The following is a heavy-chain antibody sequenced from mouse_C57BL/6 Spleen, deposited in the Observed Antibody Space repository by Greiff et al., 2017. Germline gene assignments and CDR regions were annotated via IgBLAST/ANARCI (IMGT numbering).Heavy chain of an antibody. CDR3: ARWGDYDYAMDY. Sequence: VQLQESGAELVRPGASVKLSCKASGYTFTDYYINWVKQRPGQGLEWIARIYPGSGNTYYNEKFKGKATLTAEKSSSTAYMQLSSLTSADSAVYFCARWGDYDYAMDYWGQGTSVTVSS. J-gene: IGHJ4*01. CDR2: IYPGSGNT. CDR1: GYTFTDYY. V-gene: IGHV1-76*01. D-gene: IGHD2-4*01.